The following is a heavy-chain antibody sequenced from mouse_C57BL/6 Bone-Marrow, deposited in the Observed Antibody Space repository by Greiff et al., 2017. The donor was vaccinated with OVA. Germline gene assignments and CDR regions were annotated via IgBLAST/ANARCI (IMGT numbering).Heavy chain of an antibody. J-gene: IGHJ1*03. D-gene: IGHD2-5*01. CDR1: GFTFSDYY. Sequence: EVKVVESEGGLVQPGSSMKLSCTASGFTFSDYYMAWVRQVPEKGLEWVANINYDGSSTYYLDSLKSRFIISRDNAKNILYLQMSSLQSEDTATYYCARESCYSNYPLWYFDVWGTGTTVTVSS. V-gene: IGHV5-16*01. CDR3: ARESCYSNYPLWYFDV. CDR2: INYDGSST.